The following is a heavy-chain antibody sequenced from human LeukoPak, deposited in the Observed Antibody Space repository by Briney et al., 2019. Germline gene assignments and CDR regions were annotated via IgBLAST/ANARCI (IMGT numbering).Heavy chain of an antibody. CDR1: GGSISSYY. V-gene: IGHV4-59*01. D-gene: IGHD5-12*01. CDR3: ARAGSVGSSGYGLDY. Sequence: SETLSLTCTVSGGSISSYYWSWIRQPPGKGLEYIGYIYYSGSTNYNPSLKSRVTISVDTSKNQFSLKLSSVTAADTAIYYCARAGSVGSSGYGLDYWGQGTPVTVSS. CDR2: IYYSGST. J-gene: IGHJ4*02.